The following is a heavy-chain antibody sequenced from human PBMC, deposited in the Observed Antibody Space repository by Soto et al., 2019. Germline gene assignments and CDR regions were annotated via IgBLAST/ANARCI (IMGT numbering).Heavy chain of an antibody. D-gene: IGHD4-17*01. V-gene: IGHV3-33*01. CDR1: GFTFNTYS. Sequence: GGSLRLSCEASGFTFNTYSMHWVRQPPGKGLEWLAAIWYDGTQKYYADSVKGRFIISRDNSKKRLYFEMNSLRAEDTAVYYCARAGGTTVTGLWHFDSWGQGTMVTVSS. CDR2: IWYDGTQK. CDR3: ARAGGTTVTGLWHFDS. J-gene: IGHJ4*02.